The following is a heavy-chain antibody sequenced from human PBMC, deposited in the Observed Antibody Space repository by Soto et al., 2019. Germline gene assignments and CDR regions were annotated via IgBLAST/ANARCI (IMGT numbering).Heavy chain of an antibody. Sequence: QVQLVQSGAEVKKPGSSVKVSCKASGGTFSSYTISWVRQAPGQGLEWMGRIIPILGIANYAQKFQGRVTITADKSTSTAYMELSSLRSEDTAVYYCARDDGLAYCGGDCHSWGQGTLVTVSS. CDR2: IIPILGIA. D-gene: IGHD2-21*02. CDR1: GGTFSSYT. J-gene: IGHJ4*02. V-gene: IGHV1-69*02. CDR3: ARDDGLAYCGGDCHS.